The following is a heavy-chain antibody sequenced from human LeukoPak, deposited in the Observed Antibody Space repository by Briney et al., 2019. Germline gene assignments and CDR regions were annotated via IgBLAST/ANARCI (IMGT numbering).Heavy chain of an antibody. CDR3: ARDPKMDIVEGAFDI. J-gene: IGHJ3*02. CDR2: ISVYNGNT. Sequence: ASVKVSCKTSGYTFSTYGISWVRQAPGQGLEWVGWISVYNGNTNYAQKLQGRVTMTTDTSTNTAYMELRSLRSDDTAVYYCARDPKMDIVEGAFDIWGQGTMVTVSS. V-gene: IGHV1-18*01. CDR1: GYTFSTYG. D-gene: IGHD5-12*01.